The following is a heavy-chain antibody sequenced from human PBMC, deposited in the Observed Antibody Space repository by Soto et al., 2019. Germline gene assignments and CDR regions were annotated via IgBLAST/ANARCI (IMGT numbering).Heavy chain of an antibody. CDR3: ARGVTVFGLVSRFWFDP. V-gene: IGHV4-30-4*01. CDR1: GGSISSGDYS. Sequence: SETLSLTCTVSGGSISSGDYSWSWVRQSPGKGLEWIGHIYNSGITYYNPSLKSRVVISIDTSRNQFSLRLNSLTAADKAVYFCARGVTVFGLVSRFWFDPWGQGTVVTVS. J-gene: IGHJ5*02. D-gene: IGHD3-3*01. CDR2: IYNSGIT.